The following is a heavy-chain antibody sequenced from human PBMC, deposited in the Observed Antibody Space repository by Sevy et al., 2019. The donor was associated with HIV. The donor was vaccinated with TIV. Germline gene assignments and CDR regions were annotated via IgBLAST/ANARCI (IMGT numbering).Heavy chain of an antibody. CDR2: IKSQGDGGTK. J-gene: IGHJ4*02. Sequence: GGSLRLSCAVSGLTFNNAWMTWVRQAPGKGLEWVGRIKSQGDGGTKDYAEHVKGRFTISRDDSKNTPYLQMSSLKTEETAVYYCTTKGKFWSVYKYFEYWGQGALVTVSS. V-gene: IGHV3-15*01. CDR1: GLTFNNAW. D-gene: IGHD3-3*01. CDR3: TTKGKFWSVYKYFEY.